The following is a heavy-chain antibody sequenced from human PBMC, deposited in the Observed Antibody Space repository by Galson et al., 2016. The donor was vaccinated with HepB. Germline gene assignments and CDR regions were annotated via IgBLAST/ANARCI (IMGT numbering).Heavy chain of an antibody. D-gene: IGHD1-26*01. V-gene: IGHV2-5*02. J-gene: IGHJ4*02. Sequence: PALVKPTQTLTLTCNVSGFSLTTTGVGVGWIRQPPGEALEWLALIYWDDYTRYSPSLKNRVTIAKDTSKNNVVLTLTNMDPVDSATYFCAHTTTKSYYYFDFWGQGALVTVSS. CDR3: AHTTTKSYYYFDF. CDR2: IYWDDYT. CDR1: GFSLTTTGVG.